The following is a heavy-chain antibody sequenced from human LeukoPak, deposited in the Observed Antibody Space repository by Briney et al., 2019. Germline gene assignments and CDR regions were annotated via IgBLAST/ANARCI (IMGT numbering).Heavy chain of an antibody. V-gene: IGHV4-39*07. D-gene: IGHD5-24*01. J-gene: IGHJ4*02. CDR3: ARENWRDGYVGSK. Sequence: SETLSLTCSVSGGSIVSSTFYWGWVRQPPGKGLEWIGIIHHSGSTYYNSSLKSRVTISVDTSKNTLSLKLNSVTAADTAVYYCARENWRDGYVGSKWGQGTLVTVSS. CDR1: GGSIVSSTFY. CDR2: IHHSGST.